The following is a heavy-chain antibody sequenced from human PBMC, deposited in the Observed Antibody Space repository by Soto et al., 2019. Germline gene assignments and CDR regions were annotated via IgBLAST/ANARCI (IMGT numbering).Heavy chain of an antibody. J-gene: IGHJ4*02. CDR1: GFTFSSYA. Sequence: GRSLRLSCAASGFTFSSYAMHWVRQAPGKGLKWMAVISYDGSNKYYADSVKGRFTISRDTSKNTLYLQMNSLRAEDTFVYYWGGDIHGTSPTQFGSWGQQTLFTIAS. CDR2: ISYDGSNK. V-gene: IGHV3-30-3*01. D-gene: IGHD2-21*01. CDR3: GGDIHGTSPTQFGS.